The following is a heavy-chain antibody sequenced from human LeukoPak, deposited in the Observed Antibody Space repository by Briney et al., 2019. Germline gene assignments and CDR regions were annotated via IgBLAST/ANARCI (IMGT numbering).Heavy chain of an antibody. CDR2: LTPLAGTP. J-gene: IGHJ4*02. CDR1: GDTFGTFS. D-gene: IGHD3-3*01. CDR3: AKFWSGYYTD. Sequence: SVKVSCKASGDTFGTFSFNWVRQDPSEGLEWLGGLTPLAGTPNYAQKFQGRLTNSADKSTSTVYMELSRLTSEDTAVYFCAKFWSGYYTDWGQGTLVTVSS. V-gene: IGHV1-69*06.